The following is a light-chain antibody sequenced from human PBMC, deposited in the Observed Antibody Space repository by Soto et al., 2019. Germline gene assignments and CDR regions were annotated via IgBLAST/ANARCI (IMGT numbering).Light chain of an antibody. CDR2: EAS. CDR1: QDINRW. V-gene: IGKV1D-12*01. CDR3: QQANSIPYT. J-gene: IGKJ2*01. Sequence: DIQMTQSPSSVSASVGDRVAITCRASQDINRWLAWYQQKPGKAPQLLFYEASSLQGGVPSRFSGSGSGTDFTLTISSLQPEDFATYYCQQANSIPYTFGQGTKLEIK.